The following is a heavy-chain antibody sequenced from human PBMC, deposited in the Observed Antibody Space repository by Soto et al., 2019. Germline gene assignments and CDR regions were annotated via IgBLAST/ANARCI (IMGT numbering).Heavy chain of an antibody. J-gene: IGHJ3*02. V-gene: IGHV3-11*01. D-gene: IGHD2-2*02. CDR3: ASLSLDVVVPAAIDAFDI. CDR2: ISSSGSTI. CDR1: GFTFSDYY. Sequence: GGSLRLSCAASGFTFSDYYMSWIRQAPGKGLEWVSYISSSGSTIYYADSVKGRFTISRDNAKNSLYLQMNSLRAEDTAVDYCASLSLDVVVPAAIDAFDIWGQGTMVTVSS.